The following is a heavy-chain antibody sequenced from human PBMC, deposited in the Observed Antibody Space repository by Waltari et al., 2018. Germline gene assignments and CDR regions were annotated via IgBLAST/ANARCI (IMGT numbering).Heavy chain of an antibody. Sequence: ELLLVESGGGLVQPGGSLRVSCSASGFTFSSEWMTWVRQAPGKGLEWVANIKEDGSEKYYVDSVKGRFTISRDNAKNALYLQMDSLRVEDTAVYYCARDPTTDRVGHWGQGTLVTVSS. V-gene: IGHV3-7*01. D-gene: IGHD4-17*01. CDR2: IKEDGSEK. J-gene: IGHJ4*02. CDR1: GFTFSSEW. CDR3: ARDPTTDRVGH.